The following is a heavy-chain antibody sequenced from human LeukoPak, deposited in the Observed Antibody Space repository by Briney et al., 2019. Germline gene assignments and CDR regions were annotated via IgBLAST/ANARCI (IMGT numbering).Heavy chain of an antibody. CDR3: AREGSSGWYKGYYYYMDV. CDR2: IYTSGST. D-gene: IGHD6-19*01. J-gene: IGHJ6*03. V-gene: IGHV4-61*02. CDR1: GGSISSGSYY. Sequence: SQTLSLTCTVSGGSISSGSYYWSWIRQPAGNGLEWIGRIYTSGSTNYNPSLKSRVTISVDTSKNQFSLKLSSVTAADTAVYYCAREGSSGWYKGYYYYMDVWGKGTTVTVSS.